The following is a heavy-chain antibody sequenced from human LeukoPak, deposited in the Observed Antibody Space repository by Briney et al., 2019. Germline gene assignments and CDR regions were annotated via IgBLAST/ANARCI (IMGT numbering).Heavy chain of an antibody. CDR1: GYTFTGYY. CDR3: ARDMGIVGATKSSIDY. Sequence: GASVTVSCKASGYTFTGYYMHWARQAPGQGLEWMGWINPNSGGIHYAQKFQGRVTMTRDMSISAAYMELSRLTSDDTAVYSCARDMGIVGATKSSIDYWGQGTLVTVSS. CDR2: INPNSGGI. D-gene: IGHD1-26*01. V-gene: IGHV1-2*02. J-gene: IGHJ4*02.